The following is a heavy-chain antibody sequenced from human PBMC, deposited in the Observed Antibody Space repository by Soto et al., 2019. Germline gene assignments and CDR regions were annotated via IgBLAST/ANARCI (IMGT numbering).Heavy chain of an antibody. J-gene: IGHJ4*02. CDR3: ARGGGGYSSSWSLFDY. Sequence: ASVKVYCKACGYSFTSDYMHLVRQAPGQGLEWMGIINPSGGSTSYAQKFQGRVTMTRDTSTSTVYMELSSLRSEDTAVYYCARGGGGYSSSWSLFDYWGQGTLVTV. CDR2: INPSGGST. V-gene: IGHV1-46*01. D-gene: IGHD6-13*01. CDR1: GYSFTSDY.